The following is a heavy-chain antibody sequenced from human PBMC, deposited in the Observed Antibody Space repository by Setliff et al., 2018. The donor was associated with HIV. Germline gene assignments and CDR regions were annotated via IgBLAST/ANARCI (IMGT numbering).Heavy chain of an antibody. CDR2: IYYSGST. Sequence: SETLSLTCTVSGGSIGSNNYYWGWIRQPPGKGLEWIGSIYYSGSTYYNPSLKSRVTISVDTSKNHFSLKLRSVTAADTAMYYCARHRVRDSWRGLGGTFDYWSQGTRVTVSS. CDR1: GGSIGSNNYY. CDR3: ARHRVRDSWRGLGGTFDY. J-gene: IGHJ4*02. V-gene: IGHV4-39*01. D-gene: IGHD3-3*01.